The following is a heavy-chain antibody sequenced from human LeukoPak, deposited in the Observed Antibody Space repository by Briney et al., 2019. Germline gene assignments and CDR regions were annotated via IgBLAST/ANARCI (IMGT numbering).Heavy chain of an antibody. J-gene: IGHJ3*02. V-gene: IGHV3-7*01. CDR1: GFTFSSYW. Sequence: GGSLRLSCAASGFTFSSYWMSWVRQAPGKGLEWVANIKQDGSEKYYVDSVKGRFTISRDNSKNTLYLQMNSLRAEDTAVYYCARTRSQRSGRGAFDIWGQGTMVTVSS. CDR2: IKQDGSEK. D-gene: IGHD2-15*01. CDR3: ARTRSQRSGRGAFDI.